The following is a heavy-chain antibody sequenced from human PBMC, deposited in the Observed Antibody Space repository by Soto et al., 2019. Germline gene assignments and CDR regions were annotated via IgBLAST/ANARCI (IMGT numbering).Heavy chain of an antibody. CDR1: GGTFSSYP. CDR3: ASQESS. CDR2: ITPILGIA. J-gene: IGHJ5*02. Sequence: QVQLVQSGAEVKKPRSSVKVSCRASGGTFSSYPINWVRQAPGQGLEWMGRITPILGIANYAQKFQGRVTITADKSTSTASMELSSLRSEDTAVYYCASQESSWGQGTLVTVSS. D-gene: IGHD3-10*01. V-gene: IGHV1-69*02.